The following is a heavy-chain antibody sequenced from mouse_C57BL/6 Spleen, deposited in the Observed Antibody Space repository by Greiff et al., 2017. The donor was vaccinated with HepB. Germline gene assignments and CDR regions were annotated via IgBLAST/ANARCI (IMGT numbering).Heavy chain of an antibody. J-gene: IGHJ1*03. D-gene: IGHD1-1*01. CDR1: GYSITSGYY. V-gene: IGHV3-6*01. CDR3: AKILGSSWYFDV. Sequence: EVKLQESGPGLVNPSQSLSLTCSVTGYSITSGYYWNWIRQFPGNKLEWMGYISYDGSNNYNPSLKNRISITRDTSKNQFFLKLNSVTTEDTATYYCAKILGSSWYFDVWGTGTTVTVSS. CDR2: ISYDGSN.